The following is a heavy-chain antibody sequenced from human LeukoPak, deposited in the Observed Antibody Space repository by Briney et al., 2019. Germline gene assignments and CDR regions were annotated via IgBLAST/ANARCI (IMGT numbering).Heavy chain of an antibody. J-gene: IGHJ5*02. V-gene: IGHV4-34*01. CDR1: GGSFCGYY. D-gene: IGHD3-10*01. CDR2: INHSGST. Sequence: SETLSLTCAVYGGSFCGYYWSWIRQPPGKGLEWIGEINHSGSTNYNPSLKSRVTISVDTSKNQFSLKLSSVTAADTAVYYCARGEYYYGLGFWFDPWGQGTLVTVSS. CDR3: ARGEYYYGLGFWFDP.